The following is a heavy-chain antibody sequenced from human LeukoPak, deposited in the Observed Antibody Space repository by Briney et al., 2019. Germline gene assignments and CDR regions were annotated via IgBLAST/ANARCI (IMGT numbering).Heavy chain of an antibody. D-gene: IGHD3-10*01. V-gene: IGHV3-30-3*01. CDR3: ARTPVLISGVYGMDV. CDR1: GFTFSSYA. Sequence: GGSLRLSCAASGFTFSSYAMDWVRPAPGKGLEWVTVISYDGSNKYYADSVKGRFTISRGNSKNTLYLQMNSLRAEDTAVYYCARTPVLISGVYGMDVWGQGTTVTVSS. J-gene: IGHJ6*02. CDR2: ISYDGSNK.